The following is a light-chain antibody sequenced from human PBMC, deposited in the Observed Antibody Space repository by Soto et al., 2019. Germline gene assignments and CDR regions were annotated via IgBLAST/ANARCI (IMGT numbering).Light chain of an antibody. J-gene: IGKJ5*01. V-gene: IGKV4-1*01. CDR1: QSLLYSSNIKNS. Sequence: DIVMTRSPDSLAVSLGERATVNCKSSQSLLYSSNIKNSLAWYQQKPGQPPKLLIYWASTRESGVPDRFSGSGSGTDFTLTISSLQAEDVAVYYCQQYYSTPFTFGQGTRLEIK. CDR2: WAS. CDR3: QQYYSTPFT.